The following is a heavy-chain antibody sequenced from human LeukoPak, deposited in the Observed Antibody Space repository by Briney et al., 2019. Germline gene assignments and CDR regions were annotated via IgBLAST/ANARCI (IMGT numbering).Heavy chain of an antibody. D-gene: IGHD6-13*01. CDR2: IKQDGSEK. CDR3: ATSSSWVDY. J-gene: IGHJ4*02. CDR1: GFTFSSYG. Sequence: GRSLRLSCAASGFTFSSYGMHWVRQAPGKGLEWVANIKQDGSEKYYVDSVKGRFTISRDNAKNSLYLQMNSLRAEDTAVYYCATSSSWVDYWGQGTLVTVSS. V-gene: IGHV3-7*03.